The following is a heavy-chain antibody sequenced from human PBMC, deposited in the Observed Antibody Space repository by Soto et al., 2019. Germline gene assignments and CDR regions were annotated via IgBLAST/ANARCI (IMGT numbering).Heavy chain of an antibody. CDR1: GGSFSGYY. V-gene: IGHV4-34*01. J-gene: IGHJ6*02. Sequence: PSETLSLTCAVYGGSFSGYYWSWIRQPPGKGLEWIGEINHSGSTNYNPSLKSRVTISVDTSKNQFSLKLSSVTAADTAVYYCARGTRYFDWLPVRAYGMDVWGQGTTVTVSS. CDR3: ARGTRYFDWLPVRAYGMDV. D-gene: IGHD3-9*01. CDR2: INHSGST.